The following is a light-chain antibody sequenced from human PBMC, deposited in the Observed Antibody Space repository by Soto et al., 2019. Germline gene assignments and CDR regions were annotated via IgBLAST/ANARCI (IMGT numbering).Light chain of an antibody. V-gene: IGKV1-5*03. CDR2: LAS. CDR3: QHCYGYSWA. CDR1: QSIDNW. Sequence: DIQMTQSPSSLSASVGDRVTITCRASQSIDNWLAWFQQKPGKAPKVLIYLASNLEGGVPSRFSGSRSGTEFTLTISSLQSDDFATYYCQHCYGYSWAFGQGTKVDI. J-gene: IGKJ1*01.